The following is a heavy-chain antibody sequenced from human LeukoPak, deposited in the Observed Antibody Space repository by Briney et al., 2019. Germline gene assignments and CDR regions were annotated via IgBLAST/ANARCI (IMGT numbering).Heavy chain of an antibody. J-gene: IGHJ5*02. CDR1: GGSISSSSYY. D-gene: IGHD2-15*01. V-gene: IGHV4-39*07. Sequence: SETLSLTCTVSGGSISSSSYYWGWIRQPPGKGLEWIGSIYYSGSTYYNPSLKSRVTISVDTSKNQFSLKLSSVTAADTAVYYCAREIVVVAATPKNWFDPWGQRTLVTVSS. CDR3: AREIVVVAATPKNWFDP. CDR2: IYYSGST.